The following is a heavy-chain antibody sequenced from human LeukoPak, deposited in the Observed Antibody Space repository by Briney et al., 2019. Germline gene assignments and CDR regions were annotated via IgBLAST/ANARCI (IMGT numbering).Heavy chain of an antibody. CDR3: ARDSYYGSGSYYYYFDY. CDR2: IWYDGSNK. J-gene: IGHJ4*02. CDR1: GFTFSSYG. D-gene: IGHD3-10*01. V-gene: IGHV3-33*01. Sequence: PGGSLRLSCAASGFTFSSYGMHWVRQAPGKGLEWVAVIWYDGSNKYYADSVKGRFTISRDNSKNTLYLQMNSLRAGDTAVYYCARDSYYGSGSYYYYFDYWGQGTLVTVSS.